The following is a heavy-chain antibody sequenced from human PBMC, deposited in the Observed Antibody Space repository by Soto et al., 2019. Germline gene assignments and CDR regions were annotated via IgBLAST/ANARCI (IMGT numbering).Heavy chain of an antibody. J-gene: IGHJ4*02. CDR3: ARGIYSPYFDY. CDR1: GFTVSSNY. V-gene: IGHV3-66*01. CDR2: IYSGGST. D-gene: IGHD2-15*01. Sequence: EVQLVESGGGLVQPGGSLRLSCAASGFTVSSNYMSWVRQAPGKGLEWVSVIYSGGSTYYADSVKGRFTISRDNSKNTLDLQMNSLRAEDTAVYYCARGIYSPYFDYWGQGTLVTVSS.